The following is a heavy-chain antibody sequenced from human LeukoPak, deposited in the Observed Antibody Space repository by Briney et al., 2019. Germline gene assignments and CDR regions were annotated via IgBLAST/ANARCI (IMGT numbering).Heavy chain of an antibody. V-gene: IGHV4-4*07. J-gene: IGHJ6*03. CDR2: IYTSGRT. CDR1: GDSISSNY. Sequence: PSETLSLTCTVSGDSISSNYWSWIRQPAGKGLEWIGRIYTSGRTNYNPSLKRGVTISVETSKNQFSLKLSSVTAADTAVYYCARDGTRRYMDVWGKGTTVTVSS. CDR3: ARDGTRRYMDV. D-gene: IGHD1-14*01.